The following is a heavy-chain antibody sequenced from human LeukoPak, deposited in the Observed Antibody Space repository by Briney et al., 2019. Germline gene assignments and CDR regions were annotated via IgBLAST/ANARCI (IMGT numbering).Heavy chain of an antibody. J-gene: IGHJ4*02. Sequence: GGSLRLSCAASGFTFNTYDMHWVRQATGKGLEWVSSITPGGDTYYPGSVKGRFTVSRENAKNSLYLQMNTLRAGDTAVYYCTRDNGGGAFDYWGQGTLVTVSS. CDR1: GFTFNTYD. CDR2: ITPGGDT. V-gene: IGHV3-13*01. CDR3: TRDNGGGAFDY. D-gene: IGHD2-8*01.